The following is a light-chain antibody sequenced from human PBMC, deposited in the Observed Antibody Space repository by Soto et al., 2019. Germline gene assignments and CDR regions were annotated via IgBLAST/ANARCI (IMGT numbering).Light chain of an antibody. Sequence: QSALTQPASVSGSPGQSITISCSGTSSDIGGYNYVSWYQQYPDKAPKLLIYRNNQRPSGVPDRFSGSKSGTSASLAISGLRSEDEADYYCAAWDDSLSGWVFGGGTQLTVL. V-gene: IGLV1-47*01. J-gene: IGLJ3*02. CDR1: SSDIGGYNY. CDR3: AAWDDSLSGWV. CDR2: RNN.